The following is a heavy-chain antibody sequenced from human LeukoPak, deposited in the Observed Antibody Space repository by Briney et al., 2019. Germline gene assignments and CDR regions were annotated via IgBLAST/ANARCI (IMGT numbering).Heavy chain of an antibody. V-gene: IGHV3-48*01. CDR3: ARDACSGGSCYYYYYYMDV. CDR2: ISSSSSAI. J-gene: IGHJ6*03. Sequence: PGGSLRLSCAASGFTFSVYSMNWVRQAPGKGLEWVSYISSSSSAIYYADSVKSRFTISRDNAKNSLYLQMNSLRAEDTAVYYCARDACSGGSCYYYYYYMDVWGRGTTVTVSS. D-gene: IGHD2-15*01. CDR1: GFTFSVYS.